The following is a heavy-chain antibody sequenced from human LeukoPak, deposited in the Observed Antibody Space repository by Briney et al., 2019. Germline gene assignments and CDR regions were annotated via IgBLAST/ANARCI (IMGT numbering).Heavy chain of an antibody. CDR2: ICYSGST. CDR3: AREAVAAAHTSYNWFDP. J-gene: IGHJ5*02. CDR1: GGSLSSSSYY. V-gene: IGHV4-39*02. D-gene: IGHD6-13*01. Sequence: SETLSLTCTVPGGSLSSSSYYWGWIRHPPGKGLEWIGRICYSGSTYYNPPRKSRTTISVETFKNQFSLKVSSVTAADTAVYYCAREAVAAAHTSYNWFDPWGRGTGVTVSS.